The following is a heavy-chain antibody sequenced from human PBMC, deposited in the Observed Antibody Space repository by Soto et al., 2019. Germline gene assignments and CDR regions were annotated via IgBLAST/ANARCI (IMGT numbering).Heavy chain of an antibody. D-gene: IGHD2-21*02. Sequence: EVQLVQSGAELKKPGESLKISCKGSGYFFSSHWIACVRLMPVKVLEWMGIIHPGDSDTRYSLSFQGQVPVSVDGSISPVYLQRRSLEASDTAVYYCASPGHNRDRALTFWGQGTRVSVSS. V-gene: IGHV5-51*01. CDR2: IHPGDSDT. CDR1: GYFFSSHW. CDR3: ASPGHNRDRALTF. J-gene: IGHJ4*02.